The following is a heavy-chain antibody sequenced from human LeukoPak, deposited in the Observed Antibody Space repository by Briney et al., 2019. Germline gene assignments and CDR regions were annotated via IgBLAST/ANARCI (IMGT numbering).Heavy chain of an antibody. CDR3: AKGGSYTNWFDP. J-gene: IGHJ5*02. Sequence: GSLRFSCAASGFTVSSSYMSWVRQAPGKGLEWVSVIYSGGSTYYADSVKGRFTISRDNSKNTLYLQMNSLRAEDTAVCYCAKGGSYTNWFDPWGQGTLVTVSS. V-gene: IGHV3-66*02. CDR2: IYSGGST. CDR1: GFTVSSSY. D-gene: IGHD1-26*01.